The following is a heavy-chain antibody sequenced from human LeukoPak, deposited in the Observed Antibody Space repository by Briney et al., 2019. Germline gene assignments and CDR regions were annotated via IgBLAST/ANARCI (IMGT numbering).Heavy chain of an antibody. CDR3: ARAGDGYNYAFDM. D-gene: IGHD5-24*01. CDR2: INPNSGGT. V-gene: IGHV1-2*02. Sequence: ASVKVSCKASGYTLTGYYMHWVRQAPGQGLEWMGWINPNSGGTSYAQMFQGRVTMTRDTSISTAYMELSRLRSDDTAVYYCARAGDGYNYAFDMWGQGTMVTVSP. CDR1: GYTLTGYY. J-gene: IGHJ3*02.